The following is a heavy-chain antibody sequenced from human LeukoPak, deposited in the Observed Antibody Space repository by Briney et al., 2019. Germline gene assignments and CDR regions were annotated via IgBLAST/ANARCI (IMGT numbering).Heavy chain of an antibody. Sequence: PGGSLRLSCAASGFTFSNYWMTWVRQAPGKGLEWVANIKQDGSEKYYVDSVKGRFTISRDNAKISLFLEMKSLRAEDTAVYYCARGLYDSWTGYHHGSDIWGQGTMVTVSS. CDR3: ARGLYDSWTGYHHGSDI. J-gene: IGHJ3*02. CDR2: IKQDGSEK. V-gene: IGHV3-7*01. CDR1: GFTFSNYW. D-gene: IGHD3-3*01.